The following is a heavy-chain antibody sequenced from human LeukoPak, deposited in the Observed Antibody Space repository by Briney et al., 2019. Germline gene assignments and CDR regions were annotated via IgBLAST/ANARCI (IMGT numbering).Heavy chain of an antibody. CDR1: GYTFTTYG. Sequence: ASVKVSCKASGYTFTTYGISWVRQAPGQGLEWMGWISAYNGKTNYVQKLQGRVTMTTDTSTSTAYMELRSLRSDDTAVYYCARGHGGDYYFDYWGQGTLVTVSS. V-gene: IGHV1-18*01. CDR3: ARGHGGDYYFDY. CDR2: ISAYNGKT. J-gene: IGHJ4*02. D-gene: IGHD2-21*02.